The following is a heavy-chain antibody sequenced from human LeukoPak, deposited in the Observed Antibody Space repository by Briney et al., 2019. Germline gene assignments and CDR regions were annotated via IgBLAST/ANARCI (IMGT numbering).Heavy chain of an antibody. J-gene: IGHJ4*02. CDR2: IYSGGNT. CDR3: ARDLSSLGLDG. CDR1: GFTVSSNS. D-gene: IGHD7-27*01. Sequence: GGSLRLSCTVSGFTVSSNSMSWVRQAPGKGLEWVSFIYSGGNTHYSDSVKSRFTISRDNSKNTLYLQMNSLRAGDTALYICARDLSSLGLDGWGQGTLVTVSS. V-gene: IGHV3-53*01.